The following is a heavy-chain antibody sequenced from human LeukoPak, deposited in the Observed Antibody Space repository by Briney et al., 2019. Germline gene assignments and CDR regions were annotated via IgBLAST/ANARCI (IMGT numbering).Heavy chain of an antibody. CDR1: GFTFSSYV. J-gene: IGHJ4*02. V-gene: IGHV3-23*01. CDR2: ISGSGGIT. D-gene: IGHD3-10*01. CDR3: ARGRGLIIPLDY. Sequence: GGSRRLSCAASGFTFSSYVMSWVRQAPGKGQEWVSGISGSGGITYYADSVKGRFTISRDNSKNTLYLQMNSLRAEDTAVYYCARGRGLIIPLDYWGQGTLVTVSS.